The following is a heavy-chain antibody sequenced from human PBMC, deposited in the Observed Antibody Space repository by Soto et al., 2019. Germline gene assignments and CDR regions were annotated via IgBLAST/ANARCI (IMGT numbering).Heavy chain of an antibody. D-gene: IGHD3-22*01. CDR2: VTYDGTNK. Sequence: PGGSLRLSCAASGFTFSNAWMNWVRQAPGKGLDWVAAVTYDGTNKYYADSVKGRFTISKDNSKNTLYLQMNSLRVDDTAVYYCARDYWDYYDSSGYPWAHLDYWGQGSLVTVSS. CDR3: ARDYWDYYDSSGYPWAHLDY. V-gene: IGHV3-30*03. J-gene: IGHJ4*02. CDR1: GFTFSNAW.